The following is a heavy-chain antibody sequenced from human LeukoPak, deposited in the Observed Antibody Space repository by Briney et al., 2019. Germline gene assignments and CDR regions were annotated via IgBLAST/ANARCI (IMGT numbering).Heavy chain of an antibody. J-gene: IGHJ4*02. V-gene: IGHV3-23*01. Sequence: GGSLRLSCTASQFTFSSSGMAWVRQSPEKGLEWVSAITGSGATTYYADSVKGRFTISRDNSKSTVSLQMNSLRAEDTAIYYCAKMQGYFDYWGQGALVTVSS. CDR1: QFTFSSSG. CDR3: AKMQGYFDY. CDR2: ITGSGATT.